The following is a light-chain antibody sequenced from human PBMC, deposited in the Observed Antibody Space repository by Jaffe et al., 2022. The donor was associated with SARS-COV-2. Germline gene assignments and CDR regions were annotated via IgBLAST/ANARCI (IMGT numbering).Light chain of an antibody. CDR3: QVWDINTVV. Sequence: SYELTQPPSVSVSPGQTASITCSGDKLGNKYACWYQQKPGQSPVLVIYHDTKRPSGIPERFSGSNSGNTATLTISGTQTMDEADYYCQVWDINTVVFGGGTKLTVL. V-gene: IGLV3-1*01. CDR2: HDT. J-gene: IGLJ2*01. CDR1: KLGNKY.